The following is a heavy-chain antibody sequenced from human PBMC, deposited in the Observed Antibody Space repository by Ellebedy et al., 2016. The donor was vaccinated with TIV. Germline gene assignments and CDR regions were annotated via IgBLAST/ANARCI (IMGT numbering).Heavy chain of an antibody. CDR2: INHSGST. D-gene: IGHD4-11*01. Sequence: SETLSLTXAVYGGSFSGYYWSWIRQPPGKGLEWIGEINHSGSTNYNPSLKSRVTISVDTSKNQFSLKLSSVTAADTAVYYCARGATIGPDYPQEIDYWGQGTLVTVSS. CDR1: GGSFSGYY. V-gene: IGHV4-34*01. J-gene: IGHJ4*02. CDR3: ARGATIGPDYPQEIDY.